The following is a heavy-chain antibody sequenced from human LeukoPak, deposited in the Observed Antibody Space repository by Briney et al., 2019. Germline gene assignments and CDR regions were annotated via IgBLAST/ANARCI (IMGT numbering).Heavy chain of an antibody. Sequence: SATLSLTCNASGGSISSYYWSWIRQPPGKGLEWIGYIYYSGSTNYNPSLKSRVTISVDTSKNQFSLKLSSVTAADTAVYYCARGRKNILTGYYHYYYMDVWGKGTTVTVSS. J-gene: IGHJ6*03. CDR2: IYYSGST. V-gene: IGHV4-59*01. D-gene: IGHD3-9*01. CDR3: ARGRKNILTGYYHYYYMDV. CDR1: GGSISSYY.